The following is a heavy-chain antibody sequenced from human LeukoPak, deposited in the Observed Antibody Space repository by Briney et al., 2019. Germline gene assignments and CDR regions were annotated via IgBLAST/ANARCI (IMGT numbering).Heavy chain of an antibody. CDR3: ARVSNNYDILTGYSRGGYYFDY. D-gene: IGHD3-9*01. V-gene: IGHV3-20*03. J-gene: IGHJ4*02. Sequence: VSLRLSVADSGFSFDDNGMSWLRQAPGKGLEWVSGINWNGGSTGYADSVKGRFTISRDNAKNSLYLQMNSLRAEDTALYYCARVSNNYDILTGYSRGGYYFDYWGQGTLVTVSS. CDR1: GFSFDDNG. CDR2: INWNGGST.